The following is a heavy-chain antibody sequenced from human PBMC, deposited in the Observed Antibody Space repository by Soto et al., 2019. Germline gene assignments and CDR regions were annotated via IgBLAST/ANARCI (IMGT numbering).Heavy chain of an antibody. Sequence: ASVKVSCKASGGTFSSYAISCVRQAPGQGLEWMGGIIPIFGTANYAQKFQGRVTITADESTSTAYMELSSLRSEDTAVYYCARPGYSSSWYGYYYYGMDVWGQGTTVTVSS. CDR2: IIPIFGTA. V-gene: IGHV1-69*13. D-gene: IGHD6-13*01. CDR1: GGTFSSYA. CDR3: ARPGYSSSWYGYYYYGMDV. J-gene: IGHJ6*02.